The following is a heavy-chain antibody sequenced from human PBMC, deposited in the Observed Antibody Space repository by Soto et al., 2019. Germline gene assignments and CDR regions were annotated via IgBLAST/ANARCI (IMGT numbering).Heavy chain of an antibody. CDR3: ARRRDIAAAGTKYNWFDP. CDR2: IIPIFGTA. CDR1: GGTFSSYA. D-gene: IGHD6-13*01. Sequence: SVKVSCKASGGTFSSYAISWVRQAPGQGLEWMGGIIPIFGTANYAQKFQGRVTITADESTSTAYMELSSLRSEDTAVYYCARRRDIAAAGTKYNWFDPWGQGXLVTVYS. J-gene: IGHJ5*02. V-gene: IGHV1-69*13.